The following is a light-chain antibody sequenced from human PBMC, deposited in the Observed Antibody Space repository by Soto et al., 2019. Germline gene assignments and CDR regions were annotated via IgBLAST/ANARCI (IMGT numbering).Light chain of an antibody. CDR3: QQLNSYRLT. J-gene: IGKJ4*01. CDR1: QAISSH. Sequence: DIQMTQSPSTLSGSVGDRVTITCLASQAISSHLAWYQQKPGKAPKLLVYVASTLQSGVPSRFSGSGSGTDFSLSINSLQPEDFATYYCQQLNSYRLTFGGGTKVDIK. CDR2: VAS. V-gene: IGKV1-9*01.